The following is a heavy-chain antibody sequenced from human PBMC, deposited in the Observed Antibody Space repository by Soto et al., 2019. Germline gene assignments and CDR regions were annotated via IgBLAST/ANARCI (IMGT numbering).Heavy chain of an antibody. CDR1: GGSFSGYY. CDR3: ARVFIRYQLLRSYYGMDV. J-gene: IGHJ6*02. Sequence: SETLSLTCAVYGGSFSGYYWTWIRQPPGTGLEWIGEINHSGSTNYNPSLKSRVTISVDKSKNQFSLKLSSVTAADTAVYYCARVFIRYQLLRSYYGMDVWGQGTSVTVSS. D-gene: IGHD2-2*01. V-gene: IGHV4-34*01. CDR2: INHSGST.